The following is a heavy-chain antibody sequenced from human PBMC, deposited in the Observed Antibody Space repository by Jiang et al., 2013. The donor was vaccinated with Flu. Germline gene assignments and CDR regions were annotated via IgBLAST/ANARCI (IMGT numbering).Heavy chain of an antibody. CDR2: IVVGSGNT. J-gene: IGHJ3*02. D-gene: IGHD6-19*01. Sequence: GAEVKKPGTSVKVSCKASGFTFTSSAMQWVRQARGQRLEWIGWIVVGSGNTNYAQKFQERVTITRDMSTSTAYMELSSLRSEDTAVYYCAAAVSSGWDDDAFDIWGQGTMVTVSS. CDR3: AAAVSSGWDDDAFDI. CDR1: GFTFTSSA. V-gene: IGHV1-58*02.